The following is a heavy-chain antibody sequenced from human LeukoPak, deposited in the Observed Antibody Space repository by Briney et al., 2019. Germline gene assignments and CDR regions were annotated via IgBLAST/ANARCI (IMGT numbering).Heavy chain of an antibody. V-gene: IGHV1-18*01. J-gene: IGHJ6*03. CDR1: GYTFTSYG. CDR3: ARALLSSTYMDV. CDR2: ISAYNGNT. D-gene: IGHD2-2*01. Sequence: GASVKVSCKASGYTFTSYGISWVRQAPGQGLEWMGWISAYNGNTNYAQKLQGRVTITADESTSTAYMELSSLRSEDTAVYSCARALLSSTYMDVWGKGTTVTVSS.